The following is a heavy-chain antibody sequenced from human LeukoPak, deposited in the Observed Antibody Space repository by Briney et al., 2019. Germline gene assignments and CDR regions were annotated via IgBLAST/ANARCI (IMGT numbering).Heavy chain of an antibody. V-gene: IGHV4-39*01. CDR3: ARQSYCSGGSCYSPKIDY. D-gene: IGHD2-15*01. CDR1: GGSISSSSYY. CDR2: IYYSGST. Sequence: SETLSLTCTVSGGSISSSSYYWGWIRQPPGKGLEWIGSIYYSGSTYYNPSLKSRVTISVDTSKNQFSLKLSSVTAADTAVYYCARQSYCSGGSCYSPKIDYRGQGTLVTVSS. J-gene: IGHJ4*02.